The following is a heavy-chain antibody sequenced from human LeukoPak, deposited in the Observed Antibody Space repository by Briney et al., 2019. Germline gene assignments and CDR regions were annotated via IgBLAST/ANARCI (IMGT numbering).Heavy chain of an antibody. Sequence: PGGSLRLSCAASGFTFSDYYMSWIRQAPGKGLEWVSYISSSGSTIYYADSVKGRFTISRDNAKNSLYLQMNSLRAEDTAVYYCARGTYQWFRRHAFDIWGQGTMVTVSS. J-gene: IGHJ3*02. V-gene: IGHV3-11*01. D-gene: IGHD2-8*01. CDR2: ISSSGSTI. CDR1: GFTFSDYY. CDR3: ARGTYQWFRRHAFDI.